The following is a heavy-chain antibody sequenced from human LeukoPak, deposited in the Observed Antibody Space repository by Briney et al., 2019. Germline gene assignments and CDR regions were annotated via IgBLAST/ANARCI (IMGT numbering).Heavy chain of an antibody. CDR2: INHSGST. J-gene: IGHJ4*02. CDR1: GGSFSGYY. Sequence: PSETLSLTCAVYGGSFSGYYWSWIRQPPGKGLERIGEINHSGSTNYNPSLKSRVTISVDTSKNQFSLKLSSVTAADTAVYYCARGRWSSSSIDYWGQGTLVTVSS. CDR3: ARGRWSSSSIDY. V-gene: IGHV4-34*01. D-gene: IGHD6-6*01.